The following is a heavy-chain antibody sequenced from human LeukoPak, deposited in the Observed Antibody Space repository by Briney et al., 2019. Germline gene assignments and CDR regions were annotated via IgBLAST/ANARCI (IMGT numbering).Heavy chain of an antibody. V-gene: IGHV3-53*01. CDR1: GFTVSSSY. CDR2: LYSGGIT. J-gene: IGHJ3*02. D-gene: IGHD6-13*01. Sequence: GGSLRLSCAASGFTVSSSYVSWVRQAPGKGLEWVSVLYSGGITYYADSVKGRFTFSRDNSKNTLYLQMNSLRVDDTAVYYCARDGPGRYSSSWHGGAFDIWGQGTMVTVSS. CDR3: ARDGPGRYSSSWHGGAFDI.